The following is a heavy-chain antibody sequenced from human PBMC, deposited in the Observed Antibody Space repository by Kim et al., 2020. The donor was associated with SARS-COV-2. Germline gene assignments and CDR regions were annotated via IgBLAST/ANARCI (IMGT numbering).Heavy chain of an antibody. CDR1: GFTFSSYS. CDR2: ISGSGGST. CDR3: AKVSPTSDSNGWPDY. V-gene: IGHV3-23*01. D-gene: IGHD3-22*01. Sequence: GGSLRLSCAASGFTFSSYSMSWVRQAPGKGLEWVSAISGSGGSTYYADSVKGRFTISRDKYKNTLYLQMDSLRAEDRAVYYCAKVSPTSDSNGWPDYWGQGTLVTVSS. J-gene: IGHJ4*02.